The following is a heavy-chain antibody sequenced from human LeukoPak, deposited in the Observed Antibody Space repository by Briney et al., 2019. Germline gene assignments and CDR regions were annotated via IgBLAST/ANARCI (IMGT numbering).Heavy chain of an antibody. Sequence: GASVKVSCKASGYAFSSYGITWVRQAPGQGLEWMGWISAYNGDTNYAHKLQGRVTMTRDTSTSTAYVELRSLRSDDTAVYYCARVSHGYNILIDYWGQGTLVTVSS. J-gene: IGHJ4*02. CDR2: ISAYNGDT. V-gene: IGHV1-18*01. CDR3: ARVSHGYNILIDY. CDR1: GYAFSSYG. D-gene: IGHD5-24*01.